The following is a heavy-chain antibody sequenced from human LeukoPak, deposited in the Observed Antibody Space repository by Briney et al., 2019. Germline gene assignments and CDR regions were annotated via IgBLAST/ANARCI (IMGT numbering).Heavy chain of an antibody. CDR2: MNPNSGNT. CDR3: ARRGGSSEEYHY. J-gene: IGHJ4*02. D-gene: IGHD2-15*01. V-gene: IGHV1-8*01. CDR1: GYTFTSYD. Sequence: ASVKVSCKASGYTFTSYDINWVRQATGQGLEWMGWMNPNSGNTGYAQKFQGRVTMTRNTSISTAYMELSSLRSEDTAVYYCARRGGSSEEYHYWGQGTLVTVSS.